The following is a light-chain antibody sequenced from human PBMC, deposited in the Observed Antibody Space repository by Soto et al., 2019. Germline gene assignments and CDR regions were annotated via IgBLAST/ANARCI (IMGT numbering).Light chain of an antibody. Sequence: QSVLTQPASVSGSPGQSIAISCTGTSSDVGGYNYVSWYQHHPGKAPKLMIYDVSNRPSGVSNRFSGSKSGNTASLTISGLQAEDEADYYCSSYAGSNNFGVFGGGTKLTVL. CDR3: SSYAGSNNFGV. CDR2: DVS. J-gene: IGLJ2*01. V-gene: IGLV2-14*03. CDR1: SSDVGGYNY.